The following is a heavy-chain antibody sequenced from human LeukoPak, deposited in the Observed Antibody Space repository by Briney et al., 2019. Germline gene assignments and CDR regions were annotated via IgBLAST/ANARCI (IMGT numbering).Heavy chain of an antibody. CDR2: MNPNSGNT. CDR1: GYTFTSYD. Sequence: ASVKVSCKASGYTFTSYDINWVRQATGQGLEWMGWMNPNSGNTGYAQKFQGRVTMTRDMSTSTVYMELSSLRSEDTAVYYCARGRSSGYYYGYYYYMDVWGKGTTVTVSS. CDR3: ARGRSSGYYYGYYYYMDV. V-gene: IGHV1-8*01. J-gene: IGHJ6*03. D-gene: IGHD3-22*01.